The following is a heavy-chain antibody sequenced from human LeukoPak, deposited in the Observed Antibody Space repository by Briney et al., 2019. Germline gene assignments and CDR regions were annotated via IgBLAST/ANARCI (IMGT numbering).Heavy chain of an antibody. CDR1: GGTFSSYA. J-gene: IGHJ5*02. CDR2: IIPILGIA. V-gene: IGHV1-69*04. CDR3: ARVYSYVYSLNGFAP. D-gene: IGHD5-18*01. Sequence: SVKVSCKASGGTFSSYAISWVRQAPGQGLEWMGRIIPILGIANYAQKFQGRVTITADKSTSTAYMELSSLRSEDTAVYYCARVYSYVYSLNGFAPWGQETLVTVS.